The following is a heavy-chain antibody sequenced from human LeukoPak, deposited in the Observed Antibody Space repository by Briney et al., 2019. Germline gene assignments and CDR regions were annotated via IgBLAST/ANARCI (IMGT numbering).Heavy chain of an antibody. J-gene: IGHJ4*02. Sequence: GGSLRLSCAASGFTVSNNYMSWVRQAPGKGLEWVSVIYSADSGDSTYYADSVKGRFTISTDNFKNTLYLQMNSLRAEDTAVYYCARDQNCWGQGTLSPSPQ. CDR2: IYSADSGDST. V-gene: IGHV3-66*01. CDR3: ARDQNC. CDR1: GFTVSNNY.